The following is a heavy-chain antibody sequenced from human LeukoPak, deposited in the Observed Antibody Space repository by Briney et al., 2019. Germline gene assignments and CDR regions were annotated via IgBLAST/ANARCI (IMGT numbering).Heavy chain of an antibody. CDR2: IYYSGST. V-gene: IGHV4-59*01. J-gene: IGHJ3*02. D-gene: IGHD6-13*01. CDR1: GGSISSYY. CDR3: AVSSWYSSRAFDI. Sequence: SETLSLTCTVSGGSISSYYWSWIRQPPGKGLEWIGYIYYSGSTNYNPSLKSRVTISVDTSKNQFSLKLSSVTAADTAVYYCAVSSWYSSRAFDIWGQGAMVTVSS.